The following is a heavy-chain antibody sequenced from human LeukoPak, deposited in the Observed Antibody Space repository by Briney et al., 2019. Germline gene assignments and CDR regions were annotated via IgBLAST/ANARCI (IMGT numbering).Heavy chain of an antibody. J-gene: IGHJ2*01. CDR2: ISAYNGNT. CDR3: ARAKIGYWYFDL. CDR1: GYTFTRYG. V-gene: IGHV1-18*01. Sequence: ASVKVSCKASGYTFTRYGISWVRQAPGQGLEWTGWISAYNGNTNYAQKLQGRVTMTTDTSTSTAYMELRSLRSDDTAVYYCARAKIGYWYFDLWGRGTLVTVSS.